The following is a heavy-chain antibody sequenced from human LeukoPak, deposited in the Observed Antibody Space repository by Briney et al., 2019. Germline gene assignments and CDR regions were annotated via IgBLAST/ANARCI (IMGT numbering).Heavy chain of an antibody. V-gene: IGHV4-39*07. D-gene: IGHD2-15*01. J-gene: IGHJ4*02. Sequence: KSSETLSLTCTVPGGSISSSSYYWGWIRQPPGRGLEWIGSIYYSGSTYYNPSLKSRVTISVDTSKNQFSLKLSSVTAADTAVYYCASLLVSCSGGSCYSWDYWGQGTLVTVSS. CDR2: IYYSGST. CDR1: GGSISSSSYY. CDR3: ASLLVSCSGGSCYSWDY.